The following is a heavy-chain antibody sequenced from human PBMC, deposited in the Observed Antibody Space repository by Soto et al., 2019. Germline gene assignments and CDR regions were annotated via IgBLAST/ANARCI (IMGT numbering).Heavy chain of an antibody. J-gene: IGHJ3*02. D-gene: IGHD6-6*01. CDR1: GYTFTGYY. CDR3: ARKSIAARDAFDI. Sequence: ASVKVSCKASGYTFTGYYMHWVRQAPGQGLEWMGWINPNSGGTNYAQKFQGRVTMTRDTSISTAYMELSRLRSDDTAVYYCARKSIAARDAFDIWGQGTMVTVSS. V-gene: IGHV1-2*02. CDR2: INPNSGGT.